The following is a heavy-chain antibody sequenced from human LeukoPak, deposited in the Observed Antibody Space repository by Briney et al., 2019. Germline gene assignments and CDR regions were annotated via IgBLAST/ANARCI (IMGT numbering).Heavy chain of an antibody. CDR2: INSVGGTT. D-gene: IGHD4-17*01. CDR1: GFTFNSYG. CDR3: ARSHMYGDYGEDI. V-gene: IGHV3-48*03. Sequence: GGSLRLSCAASGFTFNSYGMNWFRQAPGKGLEWISYINSVGGTTFYADSVKGRFTITRDNANNTLYLQMNSLRAEDAAIYYCARSHMYGDYGEDIWGHGTVVAVSS. J-gene: IGHJ3*02.